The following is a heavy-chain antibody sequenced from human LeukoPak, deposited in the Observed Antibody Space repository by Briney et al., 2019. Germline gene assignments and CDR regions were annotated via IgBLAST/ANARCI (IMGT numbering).Heavy chain of an antibody. Sequence: SETLSLTCAVYGGSFSGYYWSWIRQPPGKGLEWIGEINHSGSTNYNPSLKSRVTISVDTSKNQFSLKLSSVTAADTAVYYWARGLRRPWDSYYGMDVWGKGTRVTVSS. CDR2: INHSGST. CDR3: ARGLRRPWDSYYGMDV. V-gene: IGHV4-34*01. J-gene: IGHJ6*04. D-gene: IGHD3-16*01. CDR1: GGSFSGYY.